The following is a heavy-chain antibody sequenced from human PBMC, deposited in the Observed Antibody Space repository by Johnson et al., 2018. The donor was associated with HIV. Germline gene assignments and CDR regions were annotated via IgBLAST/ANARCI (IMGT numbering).Heavy chain of an antibody. D-gene: IGHD3-10*01. CDR1: GFTFSSYA. CDR2: ISYDGSNK. J-gene: IGHJ3*02. CDR3: AKALRIFGSGVKEAFDI. V-gene: IGHV3-30-3*01. Sequence: QVQLVESGGGLVKPGGSLRLSCAASGFTFSSYAMHWVRQAPGKGLEWVAVISYDGSNKYYIDSVQGRFTISRDNSKNTLYLQMNSLRAEDTAVYYCAKALRIFGSGVKEAFDIWGQGTMVTVSS.